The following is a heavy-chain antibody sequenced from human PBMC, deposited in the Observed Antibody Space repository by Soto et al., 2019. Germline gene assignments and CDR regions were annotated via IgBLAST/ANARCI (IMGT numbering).Heavy chain of an antibody. Sequence: QVQLQQWGAGLLKPSETLSLTCAVYGGSFSGYYWSWIRQPPGKGLAWIGEINHSGSTNYNPSLKIRVTISVETSKNQFSLKLSSVTAADAAVYYCARCVGGSGMNNWVDPWGQGTLVTVGS. CDR2: INHSGST. D-gene: IGHD3-10*01. CDR3: ARCVGGSGMNNWVDP. CDR1: GGSFSGYY. J-gene: IGHJ5*02. V-gene: IGHV4-34*01.